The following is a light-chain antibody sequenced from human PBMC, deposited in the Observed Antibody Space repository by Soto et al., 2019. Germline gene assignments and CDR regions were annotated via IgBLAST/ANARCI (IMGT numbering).Light chain of an antibody. CDR2: DAS. V-gene: IGKV3-11*01. J-gene: IGKJ5*01. Sequence: VLTQSPATLSLSPGDRATLFCRASQSVRNELGWYQQKPGQAPRLLIFDASNRAAGIPARFSGSGSETDFTLTISSLEPEDFAVYYCQQRLSWPITFGQGTRLEI. CDR1: QSVRNE. CDR3: QQRLSWPIT.